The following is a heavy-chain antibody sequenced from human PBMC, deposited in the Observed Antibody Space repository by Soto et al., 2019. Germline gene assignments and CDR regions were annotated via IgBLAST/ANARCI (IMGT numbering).Heavy chain of an antibody. J-gene: IGHJ3*02. D-gene: IGHD3-10*01. CDR3: ARVDYGSGSYYQSGFDI. Sequence: SETLSLTCTVSGGSISSGDYYWSWIRQPPGKGLEWIGYIYYSGSTYYNPSLKSRVTISVDTSKNQFSLKLSSVTAADTAVYYCARVDYGSGSYYQSGFDIWGQGTMVTVSS. CDR2: IYYSGST. CDR1: GGSISSGDYY. V-gene: IGHV4-30-4*01.